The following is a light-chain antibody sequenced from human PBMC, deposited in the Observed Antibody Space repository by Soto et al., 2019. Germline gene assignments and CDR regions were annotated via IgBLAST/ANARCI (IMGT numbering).Light chain of an antibody. J-gene: IGLJ1*01. CDR3: SSYTSSSTNLYV. V-gene: IGLV2-14*01. Sequence: QSVLTQPASVSGSPGQSITISCTGTSSDVCGYNYVSWYQQHPGKAPKLMIYDVSNRPSGVSNRFSGSKSGNTASLTISGLQAEDEADYYCSSYTSSSTNLYVFVTGTKVTVL. CDR1: SSDVCGYNY. CDR2: DVS.